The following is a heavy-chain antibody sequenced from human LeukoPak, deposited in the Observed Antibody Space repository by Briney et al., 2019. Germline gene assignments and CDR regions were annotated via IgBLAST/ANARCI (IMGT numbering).Heavy chain of an antibody. CDR2: ISGSGDTT. D-gene: IGHD6-13*01. CDR3: AKDRIAAAGTVDY. CDR1: GFTFSSYA. J-gene: IGHJ4*02. Sequence: GGSLRLSCAATGFTFSSYAMTWVRQAPGKGLEWVSGISGSGDTTYYADSVKGRLTISRDNSKNTLYLQMNSLRAEDTAIYYCAKDRIAAAGTVDYWGQGTLVAVYS. V-gene: IGHV3-23*01.